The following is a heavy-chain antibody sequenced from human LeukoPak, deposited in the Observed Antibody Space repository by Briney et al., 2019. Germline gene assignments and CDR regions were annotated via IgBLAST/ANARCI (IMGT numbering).Heavy chain of an antibody. CDR2: ISWNSGSI. Sequence: GGSLRLSCAASGFTFDDYAMHWVRQAPGKGLEWVSGISWNSGSIGYADSVKGRFTISRDNAKNSLYLQMNSLRAEDTALYYCAKDKTPLMMYAMPDYWGQGTLVTVSS. D-gene: IGHD2-8*01. V-gene: IGHV3-9*01. CDR1: GFTFDDYA. J-gene: IGHJ4*02. CDR3: AKDKTPLMMYAMPDY.